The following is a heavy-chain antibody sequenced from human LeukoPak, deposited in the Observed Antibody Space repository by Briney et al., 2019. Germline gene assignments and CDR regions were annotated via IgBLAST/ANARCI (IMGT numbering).Heavy chain of an antibody. J-gene: IGHJ6*02. D-gene: IGHD6-6*01. CDR3: ARDRRAIGYYGMDV. V-gene: IGHV3-21*01. CDR2: ISSSSSYI. Sequence: GGSLRLSCAASGFTFSSYSMNWVRQAPGKGLEWGSSISSSSSYIYYADSVKGRFTISRDNAKNSLYLQMNSLRAEDTAVYYCARDRRAIGYYGMDVWGQGTTVTVSS. CDR1: GFTFSSYS.